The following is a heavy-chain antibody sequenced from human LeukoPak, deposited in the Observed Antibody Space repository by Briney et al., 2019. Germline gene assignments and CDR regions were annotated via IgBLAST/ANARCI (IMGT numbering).Heavy chain of an antibody. CDR3: ARAGSGSSPSDY. CDR2: IYSGGSI. CDR1: GFTVSSNY. V-gene: IGHV3-53*01. Sequence: RAGGSLRLSCVVSGFTVSSNYMSWVRQAPGKGLEWVSVIYSGGSIYYADSVKGRFTISRDNSKNTLYLQSNSLRVEDTAMYYCARAGSGSSPSDYWGQGTLVTVSS. D-gene: IGHD3-10*01. J-gene: IGHJ4*02.